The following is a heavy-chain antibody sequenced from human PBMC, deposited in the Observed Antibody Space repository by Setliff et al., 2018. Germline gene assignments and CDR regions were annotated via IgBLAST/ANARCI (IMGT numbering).Heavy chain of an antibody. CDR1: GGSFSSYY. CDR3: ARLVETSTWGNWFDP. V-gene: IGHV4-34*01. Sequence: PSETLSLTCAVYGGSFSSYYWNWIRQPPGKGLEWIGEIHHSGSTKYNPSLKSRVTMSVDTSKNQFSLKLSSVTAADTAVYYCARLVETSTWGNWFDPWGQGTLVTVSS. J-gene: IGHJ5*02. D-gene: IGHD2-15*01. CDR2: IHHSGST.